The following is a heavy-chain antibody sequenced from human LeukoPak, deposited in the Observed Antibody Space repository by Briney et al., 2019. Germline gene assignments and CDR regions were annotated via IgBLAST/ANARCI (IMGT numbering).Heavy chain of an antibody. Sequence: GGSLRLSCAASGFTFSSYWMHWVRQAPGKGLVWVSRINSDGSSTSYADSVKGRFTISRDNAKNTLYLEMNSLRAEDTAVYYCARDKRGLILEWWGQGTLVTVSS. D-gene: IGHD3-3*01. CDR2: INSDGSST. J-gene: IGHJ4*02. CDR3: ARDKRGLILEW. V-gene: IGHV3-74*01. CDR1: GFTFSSYW.